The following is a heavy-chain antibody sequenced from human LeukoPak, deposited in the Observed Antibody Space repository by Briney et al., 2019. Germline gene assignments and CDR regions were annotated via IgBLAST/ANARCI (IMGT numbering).Heavy chain of an antibody. CDR2: ISGSGGST. CDR3: AKVPAPYDFWSGYPDAFDI. V-gene: IGHV3-23*01. Sequence: GGSLRLSCAASGFTFSSYAMSWVRQAPGKGLEWVSAISGSGGSTYYADSVKGRFTISRDNPKNTLYLQMNSLRAEDTAVYYCAKVPAPYDFWSGYPDAFDIWGQGTMVTVSS. CDR1: GFTFSSYA. J-gene: IGHJ3*02. D-gene: IGHD3-3*01.